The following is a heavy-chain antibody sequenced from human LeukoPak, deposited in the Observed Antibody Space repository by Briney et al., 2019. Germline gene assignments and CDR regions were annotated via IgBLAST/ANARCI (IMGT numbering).Heavy chain of an antibody. J-gene: IGHJ4*02. CDR1: GGSVSDYY. CDR3: ARVGSRYYFDY. V-gene: IGHV4-59*02. D-gene: IGHD1-26*01. CDR2: IYYSGST. Sequence: PSETLSLTCTISGGSVSDYYWSWIRQSPGKGLEWIGYIYYSGSTNYNPSLKSRVTISVDTSKNQFSLKLSSVTAADTAVYYCARVGSRYYFDYWGQGTLVTVSS.